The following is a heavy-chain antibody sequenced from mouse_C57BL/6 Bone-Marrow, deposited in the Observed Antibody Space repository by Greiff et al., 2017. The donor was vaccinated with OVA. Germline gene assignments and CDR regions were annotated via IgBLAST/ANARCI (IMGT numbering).Heavy chain of an antibody. CDR3: ARGVTAVVATRFDY. CDR2: IYPGSGST. CDR1: SYTFTSYW. D-gene: IGHD1-1*01. V-gene: IGHV1-55*01. J-gene: IGHJ2*01. Sequence: QVQLQQPGAELVKPGASVKMSCKASSYTFTSYWITWVKQRPGQGLEWLGDIYPGSGSTNYNEKFKSKATLTVDTSSSTAYMQLSSLTSEDSAVYYCARGVTAVVATRFDYWGQGTTLTVSS.